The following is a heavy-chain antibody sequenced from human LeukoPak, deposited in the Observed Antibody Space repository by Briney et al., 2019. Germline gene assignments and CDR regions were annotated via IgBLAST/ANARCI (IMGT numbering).Heavy chain of an antibody. J-gene: IGHJ4*02. CDR2: IWYDGSNK. V-gene: IGHV3-33*01. Sequence: GGSLRLSCAASGFTFSSYGMHWVRQAPGKGLEWVAVIWYDGSNKYYADSVKGRFTISRDNSKNTLFLQMNSLRAEDTAVYYCARVPYYYDSSGYYSFDYWGQGTLVTVSS. CDR3: ARVPYYYDSSGYYSFDY. D-gene: IGHD3-22*01. CDR1: GFTFSSYG.